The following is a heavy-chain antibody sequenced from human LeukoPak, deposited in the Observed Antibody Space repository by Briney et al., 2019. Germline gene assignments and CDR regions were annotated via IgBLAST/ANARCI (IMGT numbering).Heavy chain of an antibody. D-gene: IGHD1-26*01. CDR1: GFTFSDYY. CDR3: ARARGIVGALYYFDY. CDR2: ISSSGSTI. J-gene: IGHJ4*02. V-gene: IGHV3-11*01. Sequence: AGGSLRLSCAASGFTFSDYYMSWIRQAPGKGLEWVSYISSSGSTIYYADSVKGRFTISRDNAKNSLYLQMNSLRAEDTAVYYCARARGIVGALYYFDYWGQGTLVTVSS.